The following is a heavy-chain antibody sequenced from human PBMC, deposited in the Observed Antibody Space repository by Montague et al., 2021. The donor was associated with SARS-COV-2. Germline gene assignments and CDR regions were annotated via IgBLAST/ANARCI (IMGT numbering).Heavy chain of an antibody. CDR1: GGSITSFS. CDR2: TPLSATP. J-gene: IGHJ5*02. Sequence: SETLSLTCSVSGGSITSFSWSWIRQPQGRGWGWIGITPLSATPDNIPPLESRVTLSVDTSKNQISLELSSVTAADTAVYYCASVQGYCNYMRCYPFFDRWGQGTLVTVSS. CDR3: ASVQGYCNYMRCYPFFDR. D-gene: IGHD2-15*01. V-gene: IGHV4-59*01.